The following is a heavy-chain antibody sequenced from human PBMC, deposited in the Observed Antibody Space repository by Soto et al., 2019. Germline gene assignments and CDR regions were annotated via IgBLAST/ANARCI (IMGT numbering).Heavy chain of an antibody. V-gene: IGHV3-74*01. CDR1: GFTFSSYW. Sequence: GGSLRLSCAASGFTFSSYWMHWVRQAPGKGLVWVSRVSSDGSSITYADSVKGRFTISRDNAKNTLFLQMNSLRVEDTAVYYCARIQSTSTWYIDHWGPGTPVTVSS. CDR3: ARIQSTSTWYIDH. CDR2: VSSDGSSI. D-gene: IGHD6-13*01. J-gene: IGHJ4*02.